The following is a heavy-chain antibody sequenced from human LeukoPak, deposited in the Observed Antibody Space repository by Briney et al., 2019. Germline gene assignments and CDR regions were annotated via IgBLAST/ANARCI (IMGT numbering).Heavy chain of an antibody. Sequence: PGGSLRLSCAASGFTVSSNYMSWVRQPPGKGPEWVSVISASGASTYYADSVRGRFTISRDNSKNTLYLQMSSLRAEDTAVYYCAKRASDWYYFDYWGQGNLVTVSS. CDR3: AKRASDWYYFDY. V-gene: IGHV3-23*01. CDR1: GFTVSSNY. CDR2: ISASGAST. J-gene: IGHJ4*02. D-gene: IGHD3-9*01.